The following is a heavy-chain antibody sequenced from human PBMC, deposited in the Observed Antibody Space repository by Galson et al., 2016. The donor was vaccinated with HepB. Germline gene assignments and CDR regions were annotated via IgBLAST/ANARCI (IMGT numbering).Heavy chain of an antibody. Sequence: CAISGDSVSNSNVAWNWIRQSPSRGLEWLGRTYYRSKWSSDYAVSMKSRITINADTSMNQFSLQLNSVTPEDTAVYYCASGTGAYVQWGQGTLVTVSS. CDR3: ASGTGAYVQ. CDR1: GDSVSNSNVA. J-gene: IGHJ4*02. CDR2: TYYRSKWSS. V-gene: IGHV6-1*01. D-gene: IGHD1-1*01.